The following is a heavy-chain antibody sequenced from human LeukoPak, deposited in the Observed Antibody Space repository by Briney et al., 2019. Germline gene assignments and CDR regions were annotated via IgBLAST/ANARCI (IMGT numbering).Heavy chain of an antibody. CDR2: IKQDGSEK. CDR1: GFTFSTYW. J-gene: IGHJ3*02. V-gene: IGHV3-7*01. Sequence: PGGSLRLSCVASGFTFSTYWMTWVRQAPGKGLECVAIIKQDGSEKYYVDSVKGRFTMARDNAKNSLHLQINILRAEDTAVYYCARGGSHDALDIWGQGTMVTVSS. CDR3: ARGGSHDALDI.